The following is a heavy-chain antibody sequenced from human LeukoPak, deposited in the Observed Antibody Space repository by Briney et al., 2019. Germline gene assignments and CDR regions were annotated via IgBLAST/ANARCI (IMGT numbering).Heavy chain of an antibody. V-gene: IGHV3-11*01. CDR3: VKDPKLRGLLPGSFDY. Sequence: GGSLRLSCAASGFTFSDSYMSWIRQAPGKGLEWISYISTSGDTIYYADSVKGRFTISRDNAKNSLYLQMNRLRTDDMGLYYCVKDPKLRGLLPGSFDYWGQGTLVTVSS. CDR2: ISTSGDTI. J-gene: IGHJ4*02. D-gene: IGHD3-10*01. CDR1: GFTFSDSY.